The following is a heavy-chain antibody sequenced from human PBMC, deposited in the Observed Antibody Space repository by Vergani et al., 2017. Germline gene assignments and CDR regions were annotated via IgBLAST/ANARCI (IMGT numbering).Heavy chain of an antibody. V-gene: IGHV3-7*01. CDR2: IKQDGSEK. CDR1: GFTFSSYW. J-gene: IGHJ4*02. D-gene: IGHD1-26*01. CDR3: AKGHSGQIGSPHDYYFDY. Sequence: EVQLVESGGGLVQPGGSLRLSCAASGFTFSSYWMSWVRQAPGKGLEWVANIKQDGSEKYYVDSVKGRFTISRDNSKNTVSLEMLSLRTEDTAVYYCAKGHSGQIGSPHDYYFDYWGQGTLVTVSS.